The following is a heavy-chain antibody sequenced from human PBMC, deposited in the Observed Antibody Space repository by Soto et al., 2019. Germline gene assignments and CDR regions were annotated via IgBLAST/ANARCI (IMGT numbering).Heavy chain of an antibody. J-gene: IGHJ4*02. D-gene: IGHD3-10*01. V-gene: IGHV3-30*18. CDR2: ISYDGSNK. CDR3: ANSRMPYYATSLGY. Sequence: QVLLVASGGGVVQPGRPLRLSCAASGFTFSSYGMHWVRQAPGKGLEWVAVISYDGSNKYYADSVKGRFTISRDNSKNTLYLQMNSLRAEDTAVYYCANSRMPYYATSLGYWRQGTLVTVSS. CDR1: GFTFSSYG.